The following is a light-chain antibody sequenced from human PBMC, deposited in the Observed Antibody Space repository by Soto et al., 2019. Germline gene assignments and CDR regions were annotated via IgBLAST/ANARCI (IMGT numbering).Light chain of an antibody. J-gene: IGKJ4*01. CDR1: QSITTY. CDR2: AAS. V-gene: IGKV1-39*01. CDR3: QQIYSAPLT. Sequence: DIQITQSPSSLSSSVGDRVTITCLSSQSITTYLNWYRQKPGKAPKLLIYAASSLQSGVPSRFSGSGSETEFTLSISSLQPEDFATYFCQQIYSAPLTFGGGTKV.